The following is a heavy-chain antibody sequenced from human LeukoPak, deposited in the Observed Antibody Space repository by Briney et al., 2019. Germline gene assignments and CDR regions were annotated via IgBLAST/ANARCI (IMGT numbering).Heavy chain of an antibody. D-gene: IGHD1-26*01. CDR1: GFTFDDYA. V-gene: IGHV3-9*03. Sequence: GGSLRLSCAASGFTFDDYAMHWVRQAPGKGLEWVSGISWNSGSIGYADSVKGRFTISRDNAKNSPYLQMNSLRAEDMALYYCAKGGAGGSYAFDYWGQGTLVTVSS. CDR2: ISWNSGSI. J-gene: IGHJ4*02. CDR3: AKGGAGGSYAFDY.